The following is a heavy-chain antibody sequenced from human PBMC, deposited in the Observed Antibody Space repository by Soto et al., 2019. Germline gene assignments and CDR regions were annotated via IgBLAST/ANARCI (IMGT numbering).Heavy chain of an antibody. J-gene: IGHJ5*02. CDR3: AREPLCGGKCYDNYFDP. V-gene: IGHV1-3*04. CDR2: INIGNGNP. Sequence: QVQLVQSGAEVKRPGASVKISCKASGYRFIYYPIHWVRQAPGQGLEWLGWINIGNGNPQYSQNFQGRVTITSDTSATTVDMELSSLKSEDTAVYYCAREPLCGGKCYDNYFDPWGQGTLVIVSS. D-gene: IGHD2-21*01. CDR1: GYRFIYYP.